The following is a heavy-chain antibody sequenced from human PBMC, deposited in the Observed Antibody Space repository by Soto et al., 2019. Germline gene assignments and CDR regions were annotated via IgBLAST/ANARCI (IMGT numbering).Heavy chain of an antibody. CDR3: ARETLGYCSSTSCVGWFDP. V-gene: IGHV4-30-2*01. D-gene: IGHD2-2*01. CDR2: IYHSGST. Sequence: SETLSLTCAVSGGSISSGGYSWSWIRQPPGKGLEWIGYIYHSGSTYYNPSLKSRVTISVDRSKNQFSLKLSSVTAADTAVYYCARETLGYCSSTSCVGWFDPWGQGTLVTVS. CDR1: GGSISSGGYS. J-gene: IGHJ5*02.